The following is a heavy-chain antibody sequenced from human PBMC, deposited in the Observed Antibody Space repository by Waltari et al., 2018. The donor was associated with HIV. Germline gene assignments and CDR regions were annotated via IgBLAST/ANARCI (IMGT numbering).Heavy chain of an antibody. J-gene: IGHJ6*02. CDR3: VRGYAAAAPYYVLDV. D-gene: IGHD6-13*01. CDR1: GGSFSGYY. CDR2: VDHVGNA. V-gene: IGHV4-34*02. Sequence: VRLESWGTGPLKPSETLSLSCPVYGGSFSGYYWSWVRQFPERGLAWIAEVDHVGNAKDNRSWEGRVSISVETSKKQFYLKVRSVTAADTAVYYCVRGYAAAAPYYVLDVWGQGTAVSVSS.